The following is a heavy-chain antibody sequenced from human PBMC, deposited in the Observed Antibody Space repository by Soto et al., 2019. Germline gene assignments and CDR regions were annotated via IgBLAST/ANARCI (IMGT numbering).Heavy chain of an antibody. CDR3: GRDRYSSSWYLTSFDY. Sequence: VKVSCKASGYTFTSYGISWVRQAPGQGLEWMGWISAYNGNTNYAQKLQGRVTMTTDTSTSTAYMELRSLRSDDTAVYYCGRDRYSSSWYLTSFDYWGQGTQVTVSS. CDR1: GYTFTSYG. D-gene: IGHD6-13*01. CDR2: ISAYNGNT. V-gene: IGHV1-18*01. J-gene: IGHJ4*02.